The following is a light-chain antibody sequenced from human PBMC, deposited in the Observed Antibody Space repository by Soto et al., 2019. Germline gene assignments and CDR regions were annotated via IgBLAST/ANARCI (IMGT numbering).Light chain of an antibody. CDR1: SSDV. V-gene: IGLV2-11*01. CDR2: DVY. J-gene: IGLJ3*02. CDR3: SAYAGRHVWV. Sequence: QSALTQSRSVSGSPGQSVTISCTGTSSDVSWYQHHPGKAPKLMIYDVYKRPSGVPGRFSGSKSGNTASLTISGLQAEDEDDYYCSAYAGRHVWVFGGGTKVTVL.